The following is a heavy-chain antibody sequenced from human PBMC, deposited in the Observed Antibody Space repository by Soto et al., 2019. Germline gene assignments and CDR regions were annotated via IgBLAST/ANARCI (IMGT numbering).Heavy chain of an antibody. Sequence: QAVGSLRLSCASPGFTFSIYALHWVRHAPGKGLEWVAVMSPNGNNQYYADSVKGRFTISRDTSKSTLYLQMTSLRPDDTAVYYCASPYSSGWYGVFDYWGQGTLVTVSS. D-gene: IGHD6-19*01. J-gene: IGHJ4*02. CDR3: ASPYSSGWYGVFDY. CDR1: GFTFSIYA. V-gene: IGHV3-30-3*01. CDR2: MSPNGNNQ.